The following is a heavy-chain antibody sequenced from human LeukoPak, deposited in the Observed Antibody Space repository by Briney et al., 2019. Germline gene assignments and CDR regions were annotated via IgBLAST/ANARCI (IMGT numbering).Heavy chain of an antibody. CDR3: AKDPRVRSGNAYNGFDY. CDR2: ISYDGANK. D-gene: IGHD1-20*01. Sequence: GGSLRLSCAASGFIFNNYDMHWVRQAPGKGLEWVAVISYDGANKYYADSVKGRFTFSRDNSKNTLYLQMNSLRLDDTAVYYCAKDPRVRSGNAYNGFDYWGQGTLVTVSS. V-gene: IGHV3-30*18. J-gene: IGHJ4*02. CDR1: GFIFNNYD.